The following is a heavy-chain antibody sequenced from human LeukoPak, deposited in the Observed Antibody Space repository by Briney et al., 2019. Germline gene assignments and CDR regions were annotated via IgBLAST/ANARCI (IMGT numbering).Heavy chain of an antibody. J-gene: IGHJ6*03. CDR3: ARVVNPFYYYYYMDV. V-gene: IGHV4-59*01. Sequence: SETLSLTCTVSGGSISTYYWNWIRQPPGKGLEWIGYIYYSGSTNYNPSLKSRVTISVDTSKNQFSLKLSSVTAADTAVYYCARVVNPFYYYYYMDVWGKGTTVTVSS. CDR1: GGSISTYY. CDR2: IYYSGST. D-gene: IGHD3-22*01.